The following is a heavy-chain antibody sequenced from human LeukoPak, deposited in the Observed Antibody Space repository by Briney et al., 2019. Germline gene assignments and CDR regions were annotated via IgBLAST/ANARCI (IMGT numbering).Heavy chain of an antibody. V-gene: IGHV1-46*03. CDR1: GYGFPSYY. Sequence: GASVKVSCKAFGYGFPSYYIHWVRQAPGQGLEWMGIINPSVGGTTYARKFQGRVTMTRDTSTSTVYMELSSLRSEDTAVYYCARHGSGRYYPAEGRVDYWGQGTLVTVSS. J-gene: IGHJ4*02. D-gene: IGHD3-10*01. CDR3: ARHGSGRYYPAEGRVDY. CDR2: INPSVGGT.